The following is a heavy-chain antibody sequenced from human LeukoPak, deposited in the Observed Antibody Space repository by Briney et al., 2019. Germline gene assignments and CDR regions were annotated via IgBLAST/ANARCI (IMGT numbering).Heavy chain of an antibody. J-gene: IGHJ4*02. D-gene: IGHD3-3*01. V-gene: IGHV3-23*01. CDR1: GFTFSSYA. Sequence: GGSLTLSCAASGFTFSSYAVSWVRHAPGEGLEWVSTISGSGSGSAGNKYYADSVKGRFNITRDNSKNTLYLQMNSLRAEDTAIYYCNYDFWSGYNRLDYWGQGTLVTVSS. CDR2: ISGSGSGSAGNK. CDR3: NYDFWSGYNRLDY.